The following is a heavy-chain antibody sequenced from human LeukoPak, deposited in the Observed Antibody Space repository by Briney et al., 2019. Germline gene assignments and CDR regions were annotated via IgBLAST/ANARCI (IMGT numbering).Heavy chain of an antibody. V-gene: IGHV3-66*01. Sequence: PGGSLRLSCAASGFTVSSNYMSWVRQAPGKGLEWVSVIYSGGSTYYADSVKGRLTISRDNSKSTVYLQMNSLRAEDTAVYYCARSSAPLQVGDFDYWGQGTLVTVSS. CDR1: GFTVSSNY. CDR2: IYSGGST. J-gene: IGHJ4*02. D-gene: IGHD1-26*01. CDR3: ARSSAPLQVGDFDY.